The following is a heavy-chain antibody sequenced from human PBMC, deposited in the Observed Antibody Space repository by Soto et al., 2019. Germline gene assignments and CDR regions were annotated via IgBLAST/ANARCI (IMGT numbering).Heavy chain of an antibody. V-gene: IGHV3-66*01. CDR3: ARDTTPPTREQRIAAAGTLGY. CDR2: IYSGGST. CDR1: GFTVSSNY. D-gene: IGHD6-13*01. Sequence: GGSLRLSCAASGFTVSSNYMSWVRQAPGKGLEWVSVIYSGGSTYYADSVKGRFTISRDNSKNTLYLQMNSLRAEDTAVYYCARDTTPPTREQRIAAAGTLGYWGQGTLVTVSS. J-gene: IGHJ4*02.